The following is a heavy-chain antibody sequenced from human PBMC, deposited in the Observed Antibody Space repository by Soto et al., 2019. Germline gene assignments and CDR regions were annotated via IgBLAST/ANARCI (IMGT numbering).Heavy chain of an antibody. CDR3: VSRSDGFDN. CDR2: IWSDGSNK. Sequence: QVRLVESGGGVVQPGRSLRLSCVVSGLAFSSYGMHWVRQAPGKGLEWVAVIWSDGSNKHYGDSVKGRFSISRDNFRNTVYLQMNSLRAEDTAVYYCVSRSDGFDNWGQGTLVTVSS. CDR1: GLAFSSYG. J-gene: IGHJ4*02. V-gene: IGHV3-33*01.